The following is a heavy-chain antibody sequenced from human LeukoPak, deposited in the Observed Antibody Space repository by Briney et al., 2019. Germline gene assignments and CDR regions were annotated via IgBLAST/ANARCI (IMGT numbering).Heavy chain of an antibody. V-gene: IGHV3-23*01. J-gene: IGHJ5*02. CDR1: GFTFSSYA. D-gene: IGHD3-3*01. CDR2: ISGSGGST. CDR3: AKNPSGRFWSGYYWEDNWFDP. Sequence: GGSLRLSCAASGFTFSSYAMSWVRQAPGKGLEWVSAISGSGGSTYYADSVKGRFTISRDNSKNTLYLQMNSLRAEDTAVYYCAKNPSGRFWSGYYWEDNWFDPWGQGTLVTVSS.